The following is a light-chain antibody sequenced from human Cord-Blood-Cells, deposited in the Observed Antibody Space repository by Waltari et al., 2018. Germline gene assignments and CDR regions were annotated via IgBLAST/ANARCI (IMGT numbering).Light chain of an antibody. Sequence: QSALTQPASVSGSPGHSITISCTGTSSDVGSYNLVSWYQQHPGKAPKLMIYEVSKRPSGVSNRFSGSKSGNTASLTISGLQAEDEADYYCCSYAGSSTVVFGGGTKLTV. CDR3: CSYAGSSTVV. CDR1: SSDVGSYNL. J-gene: IGLJ2*01. CDR2: EVS. V-gene: IGLV2-23*02.